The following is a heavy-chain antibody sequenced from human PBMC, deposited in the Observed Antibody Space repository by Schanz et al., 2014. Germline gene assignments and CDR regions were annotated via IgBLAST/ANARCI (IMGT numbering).Heavy chain of an antibody. V-gene: IGHV3-11*06. J-gene: IGHJ4*02. Sequence: VQLVESGGGLVKPGGSLRLSCAASGFTFRDYYMSWIRQAPGKGLEWVSDISSGSSYANYADSVKGRFTISRENAKNSLYLQMNSLRAGDTAVYYCARVPYGSGSYWDYWGQGTLVTVSS. CDR1: GFTFRDYY. CDR3: ARVPYGSGSYWDY. CDR2: ISSGSSYA. D-gene: IGHD3-10*01.